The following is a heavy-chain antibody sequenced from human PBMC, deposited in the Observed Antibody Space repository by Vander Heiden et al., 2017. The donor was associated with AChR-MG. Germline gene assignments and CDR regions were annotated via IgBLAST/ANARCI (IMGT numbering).Heavy chain of an antibody. D-gene: IGHD2-15*01. J-gene: IGHJ6*02. Sequence: GKEGASGGGLVQPGGSLRLSCAAYGFPFSSYEMNWVRQAPGKGLEWVSDIRRRGSTIYYADSVKGRFTISRDNAKNSLYLQMNSLRAEDTAVYYWARKLRVSRYYYDGMDVWGQGTTVTVSS. CDR2: IRRRGSTI. CDR1: GFPFSSYE. CDR3: ARKLRVSRYYYDGMDV. V-gene: IGHV3-48*03.